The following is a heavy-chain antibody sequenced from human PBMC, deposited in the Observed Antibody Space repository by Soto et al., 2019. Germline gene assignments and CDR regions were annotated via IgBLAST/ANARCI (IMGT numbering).Heavy chain of an antibody. CDR1: GFTFSSYG. CDR3: ARDLTAAAGTLDY. V-gene: IGHV3-33*01. J-gene: IGHJ4*02. CDR2: IWYDGSNK. D-gene: IGHD6-13*01. Sequence: PGGSLRLSCAASGFTFSSYGMHWVRQAPGKGLEWVAVIWYDGSNKYYADSVKGRFTISRDNSKNTLYLQMNSLRAEDTAVYYCARDLTAAAGTLDYWGQGTLVTVSS.